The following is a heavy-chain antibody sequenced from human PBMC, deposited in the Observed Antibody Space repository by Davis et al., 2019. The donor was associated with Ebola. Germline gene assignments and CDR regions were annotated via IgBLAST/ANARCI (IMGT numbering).Heavy chain of an antibody. D-gene: IGHD3-16*01. Sequence: PGGSLRLSCAASGFTFSKAWMTWVRQAPGKGLEWIGRVKSRSDGGTTDYNTRMKGRFTISRDDSTSKLFLQMNSLKTEDTAVYYCSSDGAVAERTVFDYWGQGILVTVSS. V-gene: IGHV3-15*01. CDR1: GFTFSKAW. CDR3: SSDGAVAERTVFDY. J-gene: IGHJ4*02. CDR2: VKSRSDGGTT.